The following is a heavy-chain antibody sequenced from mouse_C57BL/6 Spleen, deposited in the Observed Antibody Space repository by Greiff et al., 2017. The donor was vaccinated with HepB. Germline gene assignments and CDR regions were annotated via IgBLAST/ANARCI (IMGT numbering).Heavy chain of an antibody. Sequence: VQLQQSGAELVRPGASVTLSCKASGYTFTDYEMHWVKQTPVHGLEWIGAIDPETGGTAYNQKFKGKAILTADKSSSTAYMELRSLTSEDSAVYYCTKITTVVGYWGQGTTLTVSS. CDR1: GYTFTDYE. J-gene: IGHJ2*01. D-gene: IGHD1-1*01. CDR2: IDPETGGT. V-gene: IGHV1-15*01. CDR3: TKITTVVGY.